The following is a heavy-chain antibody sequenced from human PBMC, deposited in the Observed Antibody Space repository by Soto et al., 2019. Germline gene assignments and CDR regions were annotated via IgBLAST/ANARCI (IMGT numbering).Heavy chain of an antibody. CDR2: IIPIFGTA. Sequence: SVKVSCKASGGTFSSYAISWVQQAPGQGLEWMGGIIPIFGTANYAQKFQGRVTITADESTSTAYMELSSLRSEDTAVYYCASWNPAQSDYGRNWFDHWGQGTLVTVSS. CDR3: ASWNPAQSDYGRNWFDH. V-gene: IGHV1-69*13. D-gene: IGHD4-17*01. J-gene: IGHJ5*02. CDR1: GGTFSSYA.